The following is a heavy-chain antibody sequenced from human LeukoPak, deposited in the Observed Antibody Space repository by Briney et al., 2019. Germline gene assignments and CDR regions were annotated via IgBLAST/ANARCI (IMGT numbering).Heavy chain of an antibody. CDR1: GGSVSSGSYY. J-gene: IGHJ4*02. CDR2: IYYSGST. V-gene: IGHV4-61*01. CDR3: AREDYDSSNVDY. Sequence: PSETLSLTCTVSGGSVSSGSYYWSWIRQPPGKGLEWIGYIYYSGSTNYNPSLKSRVTISVDTSKNQFSLKLSSVTAADTAVYYCAREDYDSSNVDYWGQGTLVTVSS. D-gene: IGHD3-3*01.